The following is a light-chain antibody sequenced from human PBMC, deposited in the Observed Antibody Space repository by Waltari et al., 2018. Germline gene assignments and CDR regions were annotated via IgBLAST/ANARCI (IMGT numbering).Light chain of an antibody. CDR1: HPNPGRNH. V-gene: IGLV1-47*01. CDR2: RNK. J-gene: IGLJ2*01. CDR3: AAWDDNLSGWV. Sequence: QSVLTQPPSASATPGQRVSISCSGTHPNPGRNHLSWYQQLPGTAPKLLIYRNKQRPSRVPDRFSASKYGTSASLAISGLRSEDEADYYCAAWDDNLSGWVFGGGTKLTVL.